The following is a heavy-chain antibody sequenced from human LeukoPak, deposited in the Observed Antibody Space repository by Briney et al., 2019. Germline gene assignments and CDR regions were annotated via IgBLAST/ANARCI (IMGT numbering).Heavy chain of an antibody. J-gene: IGHJ3*02. CDR2: IRSKANSYAT. Sequence: GGSLKLSCAASGFTVSGSAIHWVRQASGKGLEWVGRIRSKANSYATAYAASVKGRFTISRDDSKNTAYLQMNSLKTEDTAVYYCTRDSGSYYGPSDAFDIWGQGTMVTVSS. CDR3: TRDSGSYYGPSDAFDI. V-gene: IGHV3-73*01. D-gene: IGHD1-26*01. CDR1: GFTVSGSA.